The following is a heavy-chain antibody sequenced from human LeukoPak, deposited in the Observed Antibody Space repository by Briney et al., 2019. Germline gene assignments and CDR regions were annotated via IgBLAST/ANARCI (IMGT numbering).Heavy chain of an antibody. CDR2: ISGSGGST. D-gene: IGHD4-17*01. V-gene: IGHV3-23*01. CDR3: ARISGDYGDYGWGRSFDY. J-gene: IGHJ4*02. CDR1: GFTFSSYG. Sequence: PPGGSLRLSCAASGFTFSSYGMSWVRQAPGKGLEWVSAISGSGGSTYYADSVKGRFTISRDNSKNTLYLQMNSLRAEDTAVYYCARISGDYGDYGWGRSFDYWGQGTLVTVSS.